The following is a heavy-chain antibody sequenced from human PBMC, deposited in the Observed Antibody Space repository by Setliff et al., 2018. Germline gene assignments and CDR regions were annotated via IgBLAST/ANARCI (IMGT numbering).Heavy chain of an antibody. CDR2: TIPMFGTI. CDR1: GGTFSSYG. CDR3: VREGVDSRSSTDYRYYMDV. V-gene: IGHV1-69*05. J-gene: IGHJ6*03. D-gene: IGHD3-22*01. Sequence: SVKVSCKASGGTFSSYGISWVRQAPGQGLEWMGGTIPMFGTIDYARKFQGRVTIITDESTSTAYIQLSSLGSEDTAVYYCVREGVDSRSSTDYRYYMDVWGKGTTVTVSS.